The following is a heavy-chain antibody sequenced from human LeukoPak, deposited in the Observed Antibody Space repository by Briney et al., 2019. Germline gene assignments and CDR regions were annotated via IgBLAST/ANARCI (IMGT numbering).Heavy chain of an antibody. J-gene: IGHJ4*02. CDR2: IWYDGSNK. Sequence: GGSLRLSCAASGFTFSSYGMHWVRQAPGKGLEWVAVIWYDGSNKYYADSVKGRFTISRDNSKNTLYLQMNSLRAEDTAVYYCAKEYGSGRYYFDYRVLVTLVTVFS. CDR3: AKEYGSGRYYFDY. V-gene: IGHV3-33*06. D-gene: IGHD3-10*01. CDR1: GFTFSSYG.